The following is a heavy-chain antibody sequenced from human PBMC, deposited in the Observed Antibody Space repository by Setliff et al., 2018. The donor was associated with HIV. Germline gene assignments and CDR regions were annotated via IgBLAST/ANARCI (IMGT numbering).Heavy chain of an antibody. V-gene: IGHV2-5*01. Sequence: SGPTLVNPTQTLTLTCTFSGFSLSSNGVSVGWIRQAPGKAPEWLALVYWNDNKQYSPSLKTRVTVTKDTSRNRVVLTMTDLDPADTATYYCAHLGREVRGPYFDYWGQGVLVTVSS. J-gene: IGHJ4*02. CDR1: GFSLSSNGVS. D-gene: IGHD3-10*01. CDR3: AHLGREVRGPYFDY. CDR2: VYWNDNK.